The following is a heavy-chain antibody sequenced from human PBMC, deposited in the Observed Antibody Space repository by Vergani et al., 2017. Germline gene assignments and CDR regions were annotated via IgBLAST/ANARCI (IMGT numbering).Heavy chain of an antibody. Sequence: EVQLSESGGGLVQPGGSLRLSCAASGFTFSSYAMTWVRQAPGMGLEWVSGISENSKNTYYADSVKGRFTISRDNPKNTVNLQMSSLRAEDSAVYYCAKGVATEGWGQGTLGTVSS. J-gene: IGHJ4*02. CDR1: GFTFSSYA. CDR2: ISENSKNT. CDR3: AKGVATEG. V-gene: IGHV3-23*01. D-gene: IGHD1-26*01.